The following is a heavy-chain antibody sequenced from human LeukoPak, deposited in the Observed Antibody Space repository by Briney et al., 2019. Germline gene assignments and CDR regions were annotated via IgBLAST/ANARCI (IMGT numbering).Heavy chain of an antibody. CDR1: GFTFSSYE. J-gene: IGHJ4*02. CDR3: ARDSPYGDYGYFDY. V-gene: IGHV3-48*03. D-gene: IGHD4-17*01. Sequence: GGSLRLSCAASGFTFSSYEMNWVRQAPGKGLEWVSYISSSGSTIYYADSVKGRFTIPRDNAKNSLYLQMNSLRAEDTAVYYCARDSPYGDYGYFDYWGQGTLVTVSS. CDR2: ISSSGSTI.